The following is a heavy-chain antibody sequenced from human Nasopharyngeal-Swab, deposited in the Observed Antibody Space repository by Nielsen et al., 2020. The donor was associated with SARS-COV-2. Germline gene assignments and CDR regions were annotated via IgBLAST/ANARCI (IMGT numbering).Heavy chain of an antibody. CDR3: TTDSKRLRQWLVLDYYYMDV. Sequence: GESLKISCAASGFTFSNAWMSWVRQAPGKGLEWVGRIKSKTDDGTKDYAAHVKGRFTISRDDSKNTLYLQMNSLKTEDTAVYYCTTDSKRLRQWLVLDYYYMDVWGKGTTVTVSS. V-gene: IGHV3-15*01. D-gene: IGHD6-19*01. CDR1: GFTFSNAW. CDR2: IKSKTDDGTK. J-gene: IGHJ6*03.